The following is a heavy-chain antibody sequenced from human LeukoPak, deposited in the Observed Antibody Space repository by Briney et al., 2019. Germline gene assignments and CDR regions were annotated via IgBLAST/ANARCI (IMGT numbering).Heavy chain of an antibody. CDR3: ARGSYLGDYDWVQH. J-gene: IGHJ1*01. D-gene: IGHD5-12*01. Sequence: SQTLSLTCTVSGDSISSGSYYWSWIRQPAGKGLEWIGRIYTSGGTNYNPSLKSRVTVSIDTSKNQFSLKLTSVTAADTAVYYCARGSYLGDYDWVQHWGQGTLVTVSS. CDR2: IYTSGGT. V-gene: IGHV4-61*02. CDR1: GDSISSGSYY.